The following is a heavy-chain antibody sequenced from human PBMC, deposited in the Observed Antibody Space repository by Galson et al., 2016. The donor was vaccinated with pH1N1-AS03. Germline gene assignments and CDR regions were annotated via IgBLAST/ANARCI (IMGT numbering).Heavy chain of an antibody. D-gene: IGHD3-10*01. CDR3: VRQGEEY. CDR2: IKQDGREK. CDR1: GFTFSRFW. V-gene: IGHV3-7*01. Sequence: SLRLSCAASGFTFSRFWMSWVRQAPGKGLEWVANIKQDGREKYYLDSVRGRFTISRDNAKNSLYLQMNSLRAEDTAVYYCVRQGEEYGGQGTLVTVSS. J-gene: IGHJ4*02.